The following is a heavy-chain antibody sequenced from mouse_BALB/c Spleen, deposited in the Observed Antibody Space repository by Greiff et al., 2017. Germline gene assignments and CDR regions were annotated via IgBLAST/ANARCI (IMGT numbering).Heavy chain of an antibody. CDR3: ARLYDGYGYYAMDY. D-gene: IGHD2-3*01. CDR1: GFTFSSFG. CDR2: ISSGSSTI. J-gene: IGHJ4*01. Sequence: EVQRVESGGGLVQPGGSRKLSCAASGFTFSSFGMHWVRQAPEKGLEWVAYISSGSSTIYYADTVKGRFTISRDNPKNTLFLQMTSLRSEDTAMYYCARLYDGYGYYAMDYWGQGTSVTVSS. V-gene: IGHV5-17*02.